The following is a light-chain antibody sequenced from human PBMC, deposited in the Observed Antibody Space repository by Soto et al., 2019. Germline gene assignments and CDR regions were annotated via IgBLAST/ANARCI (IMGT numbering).Light chain of an antibody. J-gene: IGKJ3*01. Sequence: IQGTQAPSSLSASEGYRVPISCRASQGINHYLAWYQQKPGKVPKLLIYATSTLQCGVPSRFSGSGFGTDFTLTISSLQPEDVATYYCQKHNSAPLFFGPGTKVDIK. CDR1: QGINHY. CDR3: QKHNSAPLF. CDR2: ATS. V-gene: IGKV1-27*01.